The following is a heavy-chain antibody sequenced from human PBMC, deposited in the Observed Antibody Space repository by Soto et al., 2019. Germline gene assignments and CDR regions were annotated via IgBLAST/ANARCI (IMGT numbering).Heavy chain of an antibody. V-gene: IGHV4-34*01. D-gene: IGHD1-26*01. CDR1: GGSFSGYY. J-gene: IGHJ4*02. CDR2: INHSGST. Sequence: SETLSLTCAVYGGSFSGYYWSWIRQPPGKGLEWIGEINHSGSTNYNPSLKSRVTISVDTSKNQFSLKLSSVTAADTAVYYCASERRVGATVRPFDYWGQGTLVTVSS. CDR3: ASERRVGATVRPFDY.